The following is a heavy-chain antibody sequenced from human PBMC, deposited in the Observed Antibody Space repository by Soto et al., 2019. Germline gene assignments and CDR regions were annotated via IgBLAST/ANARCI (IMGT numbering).Heavy chain of an antibody. Sequence: GESLKISCKGSGYSFTSYWVGWVRQIPGKGLEWMGIIYPGDSDTRYSPSFQGQVTISADRSISTAYLQWSSLKASDTAMYYCARLSRTGWGYYSYGMDVWGQGTTVSVS. CDR3: ARLSRTGWGYYSYGMDV. D-gene: IGHD6-19*01. V-gene: IGHV5-51*01. CDR1: GYSFTSYW. J-gene: IGHJ6*02. CDR2: IYPGDSDT.